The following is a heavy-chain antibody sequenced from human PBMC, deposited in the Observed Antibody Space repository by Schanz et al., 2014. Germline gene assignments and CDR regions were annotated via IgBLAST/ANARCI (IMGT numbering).Heavy chain of an antibody. CDR2: ISGYNGDT. D-gene: IGHD1-1*01. V-gene: IGHV1-18*01. CDR3: ARGRVLES. J-gene: IGHJ3*01. Sequence: QVQLVQSGVEVKRPGASVRVSCKASGYSFTDYAIHWVRQAPGQGLEWMGWISGYNGDTNYAPKFQGRVNMTRDTVTTTVHLELTRLRTDDTAIYYCARGRVLESWGQGTMVTVSP. CDR1: GYSFTDYA.